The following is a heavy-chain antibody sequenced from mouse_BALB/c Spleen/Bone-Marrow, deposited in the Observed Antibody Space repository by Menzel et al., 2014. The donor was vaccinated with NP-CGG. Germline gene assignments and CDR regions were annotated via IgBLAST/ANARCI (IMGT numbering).Heavy chain of an antibody. Sequence: EVHLVESGPELVKTGASVKMSCKASGYTFTSYVMHWVKQKPGQGLEWIGYINPYNDGTKYNEKFKGKATLTSDKSSSTAYMELSSLTSEDSAVYYCARPRQLGLPYYFDYWGQCTTLTVSS. CDR3: ARPRQLGLPYYFDY. CDR2: INPYNDGT. V-gene: IGHV1-14*01. D-gene: IGHD3-2*01. CDR1: GYTFTSYV. J-gene: IGHJ2*01.